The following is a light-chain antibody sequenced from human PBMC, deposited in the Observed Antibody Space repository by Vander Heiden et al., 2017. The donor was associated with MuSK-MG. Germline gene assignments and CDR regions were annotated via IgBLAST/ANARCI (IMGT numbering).Light chain of an antibody. CDR1: KLGDKY. V-gene: IGLV3-1*01. Sequence: SYELTQPPSVSVSPGQTASITFSGDKLGDKYACWYQQKPGQSPVLVIYQDSKRPSGIPERFSGSTSGNTATLTISGTQAMDEADYYCQAWDSSTVVFGGGTKLTVL. CDR2: QDS. CDR3: QAWDSSTVV. J-gene: IGLJ2*01.